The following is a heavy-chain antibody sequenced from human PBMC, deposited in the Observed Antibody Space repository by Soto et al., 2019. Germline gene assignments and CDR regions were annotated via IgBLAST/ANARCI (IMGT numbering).Heavy chain of an antibody. CDR3: ANVDYSGSYFDY. D-gene: IGHD1-26*01. CDR2: ISYDGSNK. Sequence: QVQLVESGGGVVQPGRSLRLSCAASGFTFSSYGMHWVRQAPGKGLEWVAVISYDGSNKYYADSVKGRFTISRDNSKNTLYLQMNSLRAEDTAVYYCANVDYSGSYFDYWGQGTLVTVSS. J-gene: IGHJ4*02. V-gene: IGHV3-30*18. CDR1: GFTFSSYG.